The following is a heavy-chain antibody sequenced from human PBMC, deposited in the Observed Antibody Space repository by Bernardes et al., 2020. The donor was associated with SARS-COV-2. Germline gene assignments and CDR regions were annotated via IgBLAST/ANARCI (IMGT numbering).Heavy chain of an antibody. D-gene: IGHD3-22*01. CDR1: GFTFGDYA. CDR3: TRRSRLYDSRAYQSSDAFDI. Sequence: GGSLRLSCTASGFTFGDYAMTWVRQAPGKGLEWVGVIRSEAYGGTTEYSASVKGRFTISRDDFKSIAYLQMNSLKTEDTAVYYCTRRSRLYDSRAYQSSDAFDIWGQGTMVTVSS. J-gene: IGHJ3*02. V-gene: IGHV3-49*04. CDR2: IRSEAYGGTT.